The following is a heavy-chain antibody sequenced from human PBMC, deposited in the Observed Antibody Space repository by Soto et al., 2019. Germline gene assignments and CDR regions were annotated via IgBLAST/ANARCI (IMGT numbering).Heavy chain of an antibody. CDR3: AKDLGYDILTDYYYYGMDV. CDR2: ISGSGGST. V-gene: IGHV3-23*01. D-gene: IGHD3-9*01. CDR1: GFTFSSYA. Sequence: GGSLRLSCAASGFTFSSYAMSWVRQAPGKGLEWVPAISGSGGSTYYADSVKGRFTISRDNSKNTLYLQMNSLRAEDTAVYYCAKDLGYDILTDYYYYGMDVWGQGTTVTVSS. J-gene: IGHJ6*02.